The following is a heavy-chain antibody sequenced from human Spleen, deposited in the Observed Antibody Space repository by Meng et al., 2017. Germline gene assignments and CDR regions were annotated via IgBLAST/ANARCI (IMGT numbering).Heavy chain of an antibody. Sequence: ASVKVSCKASGYTFTSYGISWVRQAPGQGLECMGWISAYNGNTNYAQKLQGRVTMTTDTSTSTASMELRSLRSDDTAVYYCARGPSIHYYDSSGYLLDYWGQGTLVTVSS. CDR3: ARGPSIHYYDSSGYLLDY. J-gene: IGHJ4*02. CDR1: GYTFTSYG. V-gene: IGHV1-18*01. D-gene: IGHD3-22*01. CDR2: ISAYNGNT.